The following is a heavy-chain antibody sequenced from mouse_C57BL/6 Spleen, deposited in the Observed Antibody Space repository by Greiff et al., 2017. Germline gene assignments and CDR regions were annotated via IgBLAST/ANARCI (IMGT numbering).Heavy chain of an antibody. J-gene: IGHJ4*01. Sequence: EVKLMESGGGLVKPGGSLKLSCAASGFTFSDYGMHWVRQAPEKGLEWVAYISSGSSTIYYADTVKGQFTITRDNAKNTLFLQMTSLRSEYTAMYYCASYDYYEGMDYWGQGTSVTVSS. D-gene: IGHD2-4*01. CDR1: GFTFSDYG. CDR3: ASYDYYEGMDY. CDR2: ISSGSSTI. V-gene: IGHV5-17*01.